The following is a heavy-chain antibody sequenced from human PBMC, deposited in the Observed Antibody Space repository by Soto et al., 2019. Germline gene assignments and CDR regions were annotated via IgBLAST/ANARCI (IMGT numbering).Heavy chain of an antibody. CDR1: GGSISSSSYY. CDR2: IYYSGST. CDR3: ATVGGYSYGSIDY. D-gene: IGHD5-18*01. Sequence: QLQLQESGPGLVKPSETLSLTCTVSGGSISSSSYYWGWIRQPPGKGLEWIGSIYYSGSTYYNPSLKSRVTISVDTSKNQFSLKLSSVTAADTAVYYCATVGGYSYGSIDYWGQGTLVTVSS. V-gene: IGHV4-39*01. J-gene: IGHJ4*02.